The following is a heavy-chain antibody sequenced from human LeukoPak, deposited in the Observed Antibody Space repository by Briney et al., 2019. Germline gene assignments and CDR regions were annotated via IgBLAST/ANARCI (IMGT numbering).Heavy chain of an antibody. CDR2: ISSSSSYI. CDR1: GFTFSSYI. J-gene: IGHJ4*02. Sequence: GGSLRLSCAASGFTFSSYIMNWVRQAPGKGLEWVSSISSSSSYIYYADSVKGRFTISRDNAKNSLYLQMNSLRAEDTAVYYCARHQGGSYYSIDYWGQGTLVTVSS. CDR3: ARHQGGSYYSIDY. D-gene: IGHD1-26*01. V-gene: IGHV3-21*01.